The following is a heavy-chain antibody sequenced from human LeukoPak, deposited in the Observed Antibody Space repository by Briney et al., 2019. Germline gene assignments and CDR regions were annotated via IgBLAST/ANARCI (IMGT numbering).Heavy chain of an antibody. D-gene: IGHD3-10*01. CDR1: GFTFSDYY. CDR3: ARDNMVREICFDY. J-gene: IGHJ4*02. CDR2: ISHSGDTI. Sequence: GGSLRLSCAASGFTFSDYYMTWIRQAPGKGLEWVSYISHSGDTIYYADSVKGRFTISRDNAKNSLYLQMNSLRVEDTAVYYCARDNMVREICFDYWGQGILDTVSS. V-gene: IGHV3-11*01.